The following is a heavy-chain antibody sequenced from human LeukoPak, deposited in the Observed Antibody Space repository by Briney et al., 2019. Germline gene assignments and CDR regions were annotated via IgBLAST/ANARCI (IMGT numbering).Heavy chain of an antibody. J-gene: IGHJ4*02. CDR2: SGGSDGST. D-gene: IGHD2-15*01. CDR3: AKGGCRGTCNPLAY. V-gene: IGHV3-23*01. Sequence: GWSLRLSCAASGFTFSGSGMSWVRQAPGKGLEWISSSGGSDGSTYYADSLKGRFTISRDNSKNTLYLQMNNLRAEDTAVYYCAKGGCRGTCNPLAYWGQGALVNVS. CDR1: GFTFSGSG.